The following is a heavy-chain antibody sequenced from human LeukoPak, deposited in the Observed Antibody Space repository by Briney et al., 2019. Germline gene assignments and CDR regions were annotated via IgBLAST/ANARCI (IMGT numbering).Heavy chain of an antibody. J-gene: IGHJ6*04. CDR1: GLTFSSCA. CDR3: AKDRWEQWLGVSYYDYGMDV. Sequence: PGGSLRLSCAASGLTFSSCAMSWVRQAPGKGLEWVSGISGGGGGTNYADSVKGRFTISRDNPKNTLYLEMNHLRVEDTAVYYCAKDRWEQWLGVSYYDYGMDVWGKGTTVTVSS. V-gene: IGHV3-23*01. CDR2: ISGGGGGT. D-gene: IGHD6-19*01.